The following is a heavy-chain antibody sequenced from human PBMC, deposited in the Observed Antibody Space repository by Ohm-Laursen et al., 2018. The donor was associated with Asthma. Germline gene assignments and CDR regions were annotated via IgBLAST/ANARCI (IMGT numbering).Heavy chain of an antibody. CDR2: ISYDGSNK. Sequence: SLRLSCAASGFTFSSYGMHWVRQAPGKGLEWVAVISYDGSNKYYADSVKGRFTISRDNSKNTLYLQMNSLRAEDTAVYYCASDLSRWWVKNYGMDVWGQGTTVTVSS. CDR1: GFTFSSYG. V-gene: IGHV3-30*03. CDR3: ASDLSRWWVKNYGMDV. J-gene: IGHJ6*02. D-gene: IGHD2-8*02.